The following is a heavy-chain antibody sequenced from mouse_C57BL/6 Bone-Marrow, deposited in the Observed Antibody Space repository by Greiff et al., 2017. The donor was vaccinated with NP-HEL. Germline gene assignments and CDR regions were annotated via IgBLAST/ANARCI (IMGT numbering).Heavy chain of an antibody. V-gene: IGHV1-63*01. J-gene: IGHJ2*01. Sequence: QVQLQQSGAELVRPGTSVKMSCKASGYTFTNYWIGWAKQRPGHGLEWIGDIYPGGGYTNYNEKFKGKATLTADKSSSTAYMQFSSLTSQDSAIYYCARTTVVAHFDYWGQGTTLTVSS. D-gene: IGHD1-1*01. CDR2: IYPGGGYT. CDR1: GYTFTNYW. CDR3: ARTTVVAHFDY.